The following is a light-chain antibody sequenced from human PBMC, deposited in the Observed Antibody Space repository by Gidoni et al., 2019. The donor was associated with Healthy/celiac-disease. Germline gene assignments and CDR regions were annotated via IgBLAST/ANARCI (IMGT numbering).Light chain of an antibody. Sequence: DIQMTQSPSTLSASVGDRVTITCRASQSISSWLAWYQQKPGKAPKLLIYDASSLESGVPSRFSGSGSGTEFTLTISSLQPDDFATYYCQQYNSYSWKFXQXTKVEIK. CDR1: QSISSW. CDR3: QQYNSYSWK. CDR2: DAS. V-gene: IGKV1-5*01. J-gene: IGKJ1*01.